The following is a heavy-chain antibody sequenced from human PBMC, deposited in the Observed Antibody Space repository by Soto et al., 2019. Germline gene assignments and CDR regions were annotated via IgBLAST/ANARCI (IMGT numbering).Heavy chain of an antibody. D-gene: IGHD2-2*02. CDR2: IYYNGNT. J-gene: IGHJ4*02. CDR3: AKHATRSYNY. Sequence: PSDTLSLTCPVSRGSISTYYWSWIRQPPGKGLECIGYIYYNGNTNYNPSLKSRVTISVDTSKNQFTLNLNSVTAADTAVYYCAKHATRSYNYWGQGSLVPFSS. CDR1: RGSISTYY. V-gene: IGHV4-59*08.